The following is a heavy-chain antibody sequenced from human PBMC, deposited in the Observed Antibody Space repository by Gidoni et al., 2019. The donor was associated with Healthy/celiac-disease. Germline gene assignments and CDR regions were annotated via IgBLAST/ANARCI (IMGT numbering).Heavy chain of an antibody. CDR3: AKRGDSTYPYYFDY. Sequence: FSSYAMSWVRQAPGKGLEWVSAISGSGGSTYYADSVKGRFTISRDNSKNTLYLQMNSLRAEDTAVYYCAKRGDSTYPYYFDYWGQGTLVTVSS. CDR2: ISGSGGST. CDR1: FSSYA. V-gene: IGHV3-23*01. J-gene: IGHJ4*02. D-gene: IGHD4-4*01.